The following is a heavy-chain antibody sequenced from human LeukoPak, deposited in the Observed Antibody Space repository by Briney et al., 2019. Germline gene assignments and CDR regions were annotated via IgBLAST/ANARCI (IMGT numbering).Heavy chain of an antibody. D-gene: IGHD5-18*01. CDR2: ISSSSSYI. Sequence: GGSLRLSCAASGFTFSSYSMNWVRQAPGKGLEWVSSISSSSSYIYYADSVKGRFTISRDNAKNSLYLQMNSLRAEDTAVYYCARVLGPYSRSYYYYYMDVWGKGTTVTISS. J-gene: IGHJ6*03. V-gene: IGHV3-21*04. CDR3: ARVLGPYSRSYYYYYMDV. CDR1: GFTFSSYS.